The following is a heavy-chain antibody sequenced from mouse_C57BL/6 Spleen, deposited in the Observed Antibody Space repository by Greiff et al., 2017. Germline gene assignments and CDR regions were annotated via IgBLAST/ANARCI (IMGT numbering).Heavy chain of an antibody. CDR2: IYPRSGNT. J-gene: IGHJ2*01. V-gene: IGHV1-81*01. Sequence: VQLQQPGAELARPGASVKLSCKASGYTFTSYWIRWVKQRPGQGLEWIGEIYPRSGNTNYNEKFKGKATLTADKSSSTAYMELRSLTSEDSAVYVCSRGDGSSYLYYFDYWGQGTTLTVSS. CDR1: GYTFTSYW. D-gene: IGHD1-1*01. CDR3: SRGDGSSYLYYFDY.